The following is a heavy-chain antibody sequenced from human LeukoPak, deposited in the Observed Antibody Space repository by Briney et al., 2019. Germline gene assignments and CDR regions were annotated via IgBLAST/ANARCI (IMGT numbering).Heavy chain of an antibody. CDR1: GFTFSSYA. CDR3: ARDQGAVPGTDWFDS. Sequence: PGGSLRLSCAASGFTFSSYAMSWVRQAPGKGLEWVSAISGSGGSTHYADSVKGRFTISRDNAKNTLYLQMNSLRGDDTAMYYCARDQGAVPGTDWFDSWGQGTLVTVSS. J-gene: IGHJ5*01. D-gene: IGHD6-19*01. CDR2: ISGSGGST. V-gene: IGHV3-23*01.